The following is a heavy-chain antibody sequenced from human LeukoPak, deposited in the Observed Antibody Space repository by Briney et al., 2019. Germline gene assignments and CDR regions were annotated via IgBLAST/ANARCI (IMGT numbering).Heavy chain of an antibody. CDR2: IYHSGST. J-gene: IGHJ3*02. V-gene: IGHV4-38-2*02. CDR3: ARDNGDYAYDAFDI. CDR1: GYSISSGYY. D-gene: IGHD4-17*01. Sequence: SETLSLTCAVSGYSISSGYYWGWIRQPPGKGLEWIGSIYHSGSTYYNPSLKSRVTISVDTSKNQFSLKLSSVTAADTAVYYCARDNGDYAYDAFDIWGQGTMVTVSS.